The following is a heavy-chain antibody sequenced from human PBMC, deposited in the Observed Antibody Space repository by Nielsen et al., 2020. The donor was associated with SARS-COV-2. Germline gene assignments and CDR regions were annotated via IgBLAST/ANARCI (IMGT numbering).Heavy chain of an antibody. CDR2: VSHSGST. V-gene: IGHV4-4*02. CDR1: GGSVSSNDW. Sequence: SETLSLTCAVSGGSVSSNDWWTWVRQSPGKGLEWIGEVSHSGSTNYSPSLKSRVTLSMDKSRRQFSLRLASVSAADTAVYYCARGGEVRITIFGEDNWFDPWGQGTLVTVSS. D-gene: IGHD3-3*01. J-gene: IGHJ5*02. CDR3: ARGGEVRITIFGEDNWFDP.